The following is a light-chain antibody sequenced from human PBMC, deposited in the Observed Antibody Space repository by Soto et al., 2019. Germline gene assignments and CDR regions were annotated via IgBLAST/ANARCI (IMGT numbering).Light chain of an antibody. Sequence: VLTQPPSVSGAPGQRVTISCTGSSSNIGAGYDVHWYQQLPGTAPKLLIYGNSNRPSGVPDRFSGSKSGTSASLAITGLQAEDEADYYCQSYDSSLSGSVVFGRGTKLIVL. CDR1: SSNIGAGYD. CDR2: GNS. V-gene: IGLV1-40*01. CDR3: QSYDSSLSGSVV. J-gene: IGLJ2*01.